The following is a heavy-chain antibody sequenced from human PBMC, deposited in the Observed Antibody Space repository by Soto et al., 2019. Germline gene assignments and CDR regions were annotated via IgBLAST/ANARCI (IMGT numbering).Heavy chain of an antibody. CDR3: ATRPPAEVWLGVFDY. Sequence: SETLSLTCTVSGGSISNSYWSWIRQPPGKGPEWIGYVYHSGTTNYNPSLESRVTISLDMSKNQFSLKLNSVTAADTAVYFCATRPPAEVWLGVFDYWSQGTLVTV. CDR1: GGSISNSY. CDR2: VYHSGTT. J-gene: IGHJ4*02. V-gene: IGHV4-59*01. D-gene: IGHD3-16*01.